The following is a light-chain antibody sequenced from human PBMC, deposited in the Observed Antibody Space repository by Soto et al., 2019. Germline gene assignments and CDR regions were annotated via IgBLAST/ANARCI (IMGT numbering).Light chain of an antibody. CDR1: SSNIGSNT. CDR2: SNN. V-gene: IGLV1-44*01. CDR3: AAWDDSLNGVV. Sequence: QSVLTQPPSASGTPGQRVTISCSGSSSNIGSNTVNWYQQLPGTAPQLLIYSNNQRPSGVPDRFSGSKSGTSASLAISGLQSEDDADYYCAAWDDSLNGVVFGGGTKLTVL. J-gene: IGLJ2*01.